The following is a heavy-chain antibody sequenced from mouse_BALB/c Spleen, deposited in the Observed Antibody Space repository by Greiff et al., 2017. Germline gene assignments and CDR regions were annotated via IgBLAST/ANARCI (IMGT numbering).Heavy chain of an antibody. CDR2: IYPGGGYT. D-gene: IGHD2-4*01. J-gene: IGHJ3*01. V-gene: IGHV1-63*02. Sequence: VQLQQSGAELVRPGTSVKISCKASGYTFTNYWLGWVKQRPGHGLEWIGDIYPGGGYTNYNEKFKGKATLTADTSSSTAYMQLSSLTTEDSAVYFCARTTMITGTFAYWGQGTLVTVSA. CDR3: ARTTMITGTFAY. CDR1: GYTFTNYW.